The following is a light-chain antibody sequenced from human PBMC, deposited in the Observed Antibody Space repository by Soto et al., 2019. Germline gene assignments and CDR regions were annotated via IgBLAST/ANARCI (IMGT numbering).Light chain of an antibody. CDR1: QSLNDN. CDR2: RAS. Sequence: TQSPATLSVSPGERATLSCRASQSLNDNLAWYQQKPGQAPRLLIYRASTRATGVPARFSASGSGTEFTLTISSLQSEDSAVYYCHQYSNWPPWTFGPGTKVDIK. V-gene: IGKV3-15*01. J-gene: IGKJ1*01. CDR3: HQYSNWPPWT.